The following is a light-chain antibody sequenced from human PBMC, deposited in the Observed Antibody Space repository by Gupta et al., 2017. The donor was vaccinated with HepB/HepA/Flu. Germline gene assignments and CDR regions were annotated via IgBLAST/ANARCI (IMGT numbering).Light chain of an antibody. CDR2: GAY. J-gene: IGKJ4*01. CDR1: QSFTSGY. CDR3: QHYDDSIPLT. Sequence: EIVLTQSPGTLSLSPGERATLSCRASQSFTSGYLAWYQQKPGQAPRLLIYGAYSRATDIPDRCSGSGSGTDFTLTISRLDPEDFAVYYCQHYDDSIPLTFGAGTKVEMK. V-gene: IGKV3-20*01.